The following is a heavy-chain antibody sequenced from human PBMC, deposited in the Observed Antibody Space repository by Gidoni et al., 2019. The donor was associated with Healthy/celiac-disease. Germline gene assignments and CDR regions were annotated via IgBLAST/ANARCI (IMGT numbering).Heavy chain of an antibody. J-gene: IGHJ4*02. D-gene: IGHD3-22*01. CDR3: ARAPHYYDSSGYYSY. Sequence: QVQLVQSGAEVKKPGASVKVYCKASGYTFTSYDINWGRQATGQGLEWMGWMNSSSGNTGYAQKFQVRVTMTRNTSICTAYMELSSLRSADTAVYYCARAPHYYDSSGYYSYWGQGTLVTVSS. CDR2: MNSSSGNT. V-gene: IGHV1-8*01. CDR1: GYTFTSYD.